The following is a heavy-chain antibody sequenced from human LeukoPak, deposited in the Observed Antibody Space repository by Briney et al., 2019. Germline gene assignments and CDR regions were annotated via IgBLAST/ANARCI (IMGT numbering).Heavy chain of an antibody. Sequence: SETLSLSCAVYGGSFSGYYWSWLRQPPGKGLEWIGEINHSGSTNYNPSLKSRVTISVDTSKNHFSLKLSSVTAADTAVYYCARRRGYSYGYGYWGQGTLVTVSS. J-gene: IGHJ4*02. V-gene: IGHV4-34*01. D-gene: IGHD5-18*01. CDR1: GGSFSGYY. CDR2: INHSGST. CDR3: ARRRGYSYGYGY.